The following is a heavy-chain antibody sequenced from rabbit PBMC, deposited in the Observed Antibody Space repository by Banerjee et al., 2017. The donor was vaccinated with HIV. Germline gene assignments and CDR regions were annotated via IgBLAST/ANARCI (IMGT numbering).Heavy chain of an antibody. CDR2: IGTGSGVT. J-gene: IGHJ3*01. D-gene: IGHD6-1*01. CDR1: GFSFSSRYW. CDR3: ASSPAGYADVGYAFTRLDL. V-gene: IGHV1S40*01. Sequence: QSLEESGGDLVKPGASLTLTCTASGFSFSSRYWICWVRQAPGKGLEWIACIGTGSGVTYYASWAKGRFTISKTSSTTVTLQMTSLTAADTATYFCASSPAGYADVGYAFTRLDLWGPGTLVTVS.